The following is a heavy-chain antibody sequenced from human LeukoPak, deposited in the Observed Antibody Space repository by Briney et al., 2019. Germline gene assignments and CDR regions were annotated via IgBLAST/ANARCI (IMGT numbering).Heavy chain of an antibody. CDR1: GFTFSSRDW. V-gene: IGHV3-7*01. D-gene: IGHD3-3*01. Sequence: GGPLRLSCVASGFTFSSRDWMTWVRQAPGKGLEWVANIKQDGSEKNYVDSVKGRFTISRDNAKNSVDLQMNSLRAEDTAVYYCAKDAIRTIYYYYYMDVWGKGTTVTVSS. J-gene: IGHJ6*03. CDR2: IKQDGSEK. CDR3: AKDAIRTIYYYYYMDV.